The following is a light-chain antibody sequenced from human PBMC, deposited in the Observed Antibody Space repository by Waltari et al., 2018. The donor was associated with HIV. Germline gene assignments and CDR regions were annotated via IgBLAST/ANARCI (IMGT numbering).Light chain of an antibody. V-gene: IGKV3-15*01. CDR3: QQYNSWPRT. CDR2: DAS. Sequence: EIEMTQYPATLSVSPGERATIPCRASQSVSSNLAWYQQKFGQAPRLLIYDASTSATGIPARFSGSGSRTEFTLTISSLQSEDFAAYYCQQYNSWPRTFGQGTKVEIK. J-gene: IGKJ1*01. CDR1: QSVSSN.